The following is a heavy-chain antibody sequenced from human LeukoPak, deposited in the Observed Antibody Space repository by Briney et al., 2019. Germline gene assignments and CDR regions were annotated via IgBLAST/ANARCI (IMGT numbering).Heavy chain of an antibody. CDR3: AKEYSNRPDYYDY. Sequence: GGSLRLSCAASGFTVSSNYMSWVRQAPGKGLEWVSVIYSGGSTYYADSVKGRFTISRDNSKNTLYLQMNSLRAEDTAVYYCAKEYSNRPDYYDYWGQGTLVSVSS. D-gene: IGHD6-13*01. J-gene: IGHJ4*02. CDR2: IYSGGST. CDR1: GFTVSSNY. V-gene: IGHV3-66*01.